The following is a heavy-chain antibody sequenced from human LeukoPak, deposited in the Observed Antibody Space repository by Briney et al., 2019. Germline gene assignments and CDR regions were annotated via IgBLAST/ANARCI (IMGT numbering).Heavy chain of an antibody. CDR2: ISYDGSNK. J-gene: IGHJ4*02. Sequence: GGFLRLSCAASGFTFSSYGMHWVRQAPGKGLEWVAVISYDGSNKYYADSVKGRFTISRDNSKNTLYLQMNSLRAEDTAVYYCAKDVGARLGDYFDYWGQGTLVTVSS. V-gene: IGHV3-30*18. CDR1: GFTFSSYG. CDR3: AKDVGARLGDYFDY. D-gene: IGHD1-26*01.